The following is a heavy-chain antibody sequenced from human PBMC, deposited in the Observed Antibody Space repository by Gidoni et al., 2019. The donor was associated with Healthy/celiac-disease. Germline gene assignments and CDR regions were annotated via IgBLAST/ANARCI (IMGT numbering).Heavy chain of an antibody. D-gene: IGHD4-4*01. V-gene: IGHV3-23*01. J-gene: IGHJ4*02. CDR2: ISGSGGST. CDR1: GFTLSSYA. Sequence: VQLLESRGGLVQPGGSLRLPCAASGFTLSSYAMSWVRQAPGKGLEWVSAISGSGGSTYYADSVKGRFTISRDNSKNTLYLQMNSLRAEDTAGYYCAKGPRNYNFFDYWGQGTLVTVSS. CDR3: AKGPRNYNFFDY.